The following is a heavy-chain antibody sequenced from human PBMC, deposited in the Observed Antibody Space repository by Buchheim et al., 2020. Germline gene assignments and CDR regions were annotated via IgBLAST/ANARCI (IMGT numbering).Heavy chain of an antibody. J-gene: IGHJ6*02. CDR3: ARDIHLLWFGELLGYYYYGMDV. V-gene: IGHV3-30-3*01. CDR1: GFTFSSYA. D-gene: IGHD3-10*01. CDR2: ISYDGSNK. Sequence: QVQLVESGGGVVQPGRSLRLSCAASGFTFSSYAMHWVRQAPGKGLEWVAVISYDGSNKYYADSVKGRFTISRDNSKNTLYLQMNSLRAEDTAVYYCARDIHLLWFGELLGYYYYGMDVWGQGTT.